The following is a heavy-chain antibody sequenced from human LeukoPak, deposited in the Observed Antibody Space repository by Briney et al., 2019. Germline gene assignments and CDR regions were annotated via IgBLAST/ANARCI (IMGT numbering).Heavy chain of an antibody. D-gene: IGHD6-19*01. CDR3: AKETYADSSGWYQWHFDL. CDR2: INTDGSST. J-gene: IGHJ2*01. Sequence: PGGSLRLSCAASGFTFSSYWMHWVRQAPGKGLVSVSRINTDGSSTSYADSVKGRFTISRDNAKSTLYLQMNSLRAEDTAVYYCAKETYADSSGWYQWHFDLWGRGTLVTVSS. CDR1: GFTFSSYW. V-gene: IGHV3-74*01.